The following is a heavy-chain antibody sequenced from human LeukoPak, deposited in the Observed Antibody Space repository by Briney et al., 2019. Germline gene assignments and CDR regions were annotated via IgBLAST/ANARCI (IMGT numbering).Heavy chain of an antibody. Sequence: ASVKVSCKASGGTFSSYAISWVRQAPGPGLEWMGGIIPIFGTANYAQKFQGRVTITTDESTSTAYMELSSLRSEDTAVYYCARSYSSSWPSVDFDYWGQGTLVTVSS. CDR2: IIPIFGTA. CDR1: GGTFSSYA. V-gene: IGHV1-69*05. CDR3: ARSYSSSWPSVDFDY. D-gene: IGHD6-13*01. J-gene: IGHJ4*02.